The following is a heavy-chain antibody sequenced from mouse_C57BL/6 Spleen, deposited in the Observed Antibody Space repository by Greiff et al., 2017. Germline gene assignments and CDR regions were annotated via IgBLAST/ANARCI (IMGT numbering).Heavy chain of an antibody. CDR3: AIDSSGYEFAY. CDR2: IDPSDSYT. D-gene: IGHD3-2*02. CDR1: GYTFTSYW. J-gene: IGHJ3*01. V-gene: IGHV1-50*01. Sequence: QVQLQQPGAELVKPGASVKLSCKASGYTFTSYWMQWVKQRPGQGLEWIGEIDPSDSYTNYNQKFKGKATLTVDTSSSTAYMQLSSLTSEDSAVYYCAIDSSGYEFAYWGQGTLVTVSA.